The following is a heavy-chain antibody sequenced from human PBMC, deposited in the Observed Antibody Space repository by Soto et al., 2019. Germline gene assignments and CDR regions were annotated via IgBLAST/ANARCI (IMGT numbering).Heavy chain of an antibody. D-gene: IGHD2-2*01. Sequence: TSETLSLTCTVSGGSISSGDYYWSWIRQPPGKGLEWIGYIYYSGSTYYNPSLKSRVTISVDTSKNQFSLKLSSVTAADTAVYYCARGTYQLLLGSWFDPWGQGTLVTVSS. CDR2: IYYSGST. V-gene: IGHV4-30-4*01. CDR1: GGSISSGDYY. CDR3: ARGTYQLLLGSWFDP. J-gene: IGHJ5*02.